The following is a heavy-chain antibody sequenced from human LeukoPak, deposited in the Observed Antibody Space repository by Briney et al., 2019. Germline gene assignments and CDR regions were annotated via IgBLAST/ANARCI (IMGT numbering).Heavy chain of an antibody. CDR2: ISAGGDLT. J-gene: IGHJ4*02. Sequence: GGSLRLSCAASGFTFSSHGMSWVRQAPGKGLEWVAAISAGGDLTNYADSVKGRFTISRDSSKNMLYVQMNSLRAEDTAIYYCAKGLISSATYFSYFDYWGQGTLVTVSS. CDR3: AKGLISSATYFSYFDY. V-gene: IGHV3-23*01. D-gene: IGHD1-26*01. CDR1: GFTFSSHG.